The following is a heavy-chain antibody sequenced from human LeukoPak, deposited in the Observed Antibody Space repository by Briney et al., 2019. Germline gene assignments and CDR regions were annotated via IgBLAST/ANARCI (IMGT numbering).Heavy chain of an antibody. J-gene: IGHJ4*02. CDR1: GGTFSSYA. V-gene: IGHV1-69*13. D-gene: IGHD3-22*01. CDR2: IIPIFGTA. CDR3: ARDLRNITMIVEDPYYFDY. Sequence: ASVKVSCQASGGTFSSYAISWVRQAPGQGLEWIGGIIPIFGTANYAQKFQGRVTITADESTSTAHMELSSLRSEDTAVYYCARDLRNITMIVEDPYYFDYWGQGTLVTVSS.